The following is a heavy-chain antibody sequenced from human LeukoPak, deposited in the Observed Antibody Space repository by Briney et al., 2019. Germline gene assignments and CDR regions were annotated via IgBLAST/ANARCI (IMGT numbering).Heavy chain of an antibody. CDR3: ARARIAVAGPEDYYYYYMDV. V-gene: IGHV3-30*02. Sequence: QTGGALRLSCAASGFTFSSYGMHWVRQAPGKGLEWVAFIRYDGSNKYYADSVKGRFTISRDNSKNTLYLQMNSLRAEDTAVYYCARARIAVAGPEDYYYYYMDVWGKGTTVTVSS. CDR2: IRYDGSNK. CDR1: GFTFSSYG. D-gene: IGHD6-19*01. J-gene: IGHJ6*03.